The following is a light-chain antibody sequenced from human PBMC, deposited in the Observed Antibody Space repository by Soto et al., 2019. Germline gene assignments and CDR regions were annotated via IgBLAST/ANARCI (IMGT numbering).Light chain of an antibody. CDR1: QSISHW. CDR2: GTS. J-gene: IGKJ1*01. V-gene: IGKV1-5*01. Sequence: DIQMTQSPSALSASVGDRVTITCRASQSISHWLAWYQQKPGRAPKLLIYGTSTLQSGVPSRFSGSGSGTEFTLTITSLQPDDFAAYYCQQYNGYSRAFGQGTYVEVK. CDR3: QQYNGYSRA.